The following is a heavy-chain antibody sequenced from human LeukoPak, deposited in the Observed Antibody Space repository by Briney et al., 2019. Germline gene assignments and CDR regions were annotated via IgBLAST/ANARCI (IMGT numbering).Heavy chain of an antibody. CDR3: ARGEYGSGSYHIGY. CDR1: GFTFSRYS. J-gene: IGHJ4*02. Sequence: GGSLRLSCAASGFTFSRYSMNWVRQAPGKGLEWVSFISGNSAYIYYADSVKGRFTISRDNAKNSLYLQMNSLRAEDTAVYYCARGEYGSGSYHIGYWGQGTLVTVSS. CDR2: ISGNSAYI. V-gene: IGHV3-21*01. D-gene: IGHD3-10*01.